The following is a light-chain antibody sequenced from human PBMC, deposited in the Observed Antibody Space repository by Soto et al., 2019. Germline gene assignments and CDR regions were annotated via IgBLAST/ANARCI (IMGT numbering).Light chain of an antibody. Sequence: ALRMTQSTSSLSASTGDRVTITFRASQGISSYLAWYQQKPGKAPKLLIYAASTLQSGVPSRFSGSGSGTDFTLTISGLQSEDFATYYCQQYYSYPRTFYPGTNVDIK. CDR3: QQYYSYPRT. CDR1: QGISSY. J-gene: IGKJ3*01. CDR2: AAS. V-gene: IGKV1-8*01.